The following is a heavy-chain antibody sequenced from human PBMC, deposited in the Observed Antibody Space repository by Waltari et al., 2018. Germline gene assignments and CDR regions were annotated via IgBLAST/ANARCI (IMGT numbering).Heavy chain of an antibody. D-gene: IGHD3-10*01. Sequence: QVQLQQWGAGLLKPSETLSLTCAVYGGSFSGYYWSWIRQPPGKGLEWIGEINHSGSTNYNPSLKSRVTISVDTSKNQFSLKLSSVTAADTAVYYCASRLKGGSGSYYPYYYGMDVWGQGTTVTVSS. V-gene: IGHV4-34*01. CDR2: INHSGST. J-gene: IGHJ6*02. CDR1: GGSFSGYY. CDR3: ASRLKGGSGSYYPYYYGMDV.